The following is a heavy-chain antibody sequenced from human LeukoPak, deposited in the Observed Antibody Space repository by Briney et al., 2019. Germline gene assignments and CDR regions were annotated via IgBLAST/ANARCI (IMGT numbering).Heavy chain of an antibody. D-gene: IGHD3-9*01. CDR3: AKAASYFDWLFDY. J-gene: IGHJ4*02. Sequence: GGSLRLSRAASGFTFSSYGMHWVRQAPGKGLEWVAVISYDGSNKYYADSVKGRFTISRDNSKNTLYLQMNSLRAEDTAVYYSAKAASYFDWLFDYWGQGTLVTVSS. CDR2: ISYDGSNK. V-gene: IGHV3-30*18. CDR1: GFTFSSYG.